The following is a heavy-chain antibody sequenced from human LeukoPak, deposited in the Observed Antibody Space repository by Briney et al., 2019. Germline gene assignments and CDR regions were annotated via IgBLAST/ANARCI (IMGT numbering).Heavy chain of an antibody. CDR3: ARFPSGGPCDY. V-gene: IGHV1-2*02. D-gene: IGHD2-15*01. CDR2: INPNSGGT. CDR1: GYTFSGYY. J-gene: IGHJ4*02. Sequence: ASVKVSCKASGYTFSGYYMHWVRQAPGQGLEWMGWINPNSGGTNYAQKFQGRVTMTSDTSISTAYMDLSSLRSDDTAVYYCARFPSGGPCDYWGQGTLVTASS.